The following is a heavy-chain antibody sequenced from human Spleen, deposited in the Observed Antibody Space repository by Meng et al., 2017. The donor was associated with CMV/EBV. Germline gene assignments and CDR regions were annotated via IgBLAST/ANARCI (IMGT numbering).Heavy chain of an antibody. Sequence: ASVKVSCKASGYTFTSYDINWVRQATGQGLEWMGWISTYNGNTNYAQKVQGRVTMITDTSTRTAYVELRSLRSDDTAVYYCARARTLLRSGSYYFHYGMDVWGQGTTVTVSS. D-gene: IGHD1-26*01. CDR3: ARARTLLRSGSYYFHYGMDV. CDR2: ISTYNGNT. CDR1: GYTFTSYD. J-gene: IGHJ6*02. V-gene: IGHV1-18*01.